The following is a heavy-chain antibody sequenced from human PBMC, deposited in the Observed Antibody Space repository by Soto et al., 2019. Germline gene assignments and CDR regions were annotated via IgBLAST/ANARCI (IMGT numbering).Heavy chain of an antibody. CDR3: AARGRGGDYYYYGMDV. CDR1: GGSISSYY. J-gene: IGHJ6*02. CDR2: IYYSGST. D-gene: IGHD2-15*01. Sequence: SETLSLTCTVSGGSISSYYWSWIRQPPGKGLEWIGYIYYSGSTNYNPSLKSRVTISVDTSKNQFSLKLSSVTAADTAVYYCAARGRGGDYYYYGMDVWGQGTTVTVSS. V-gene: IGHV4-59*01.